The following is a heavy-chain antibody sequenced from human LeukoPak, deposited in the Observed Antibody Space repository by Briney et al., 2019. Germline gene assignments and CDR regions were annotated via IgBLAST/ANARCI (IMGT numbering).Heavy chain of an antibody. V-gene: IGHV3-23*01. CDR3: AKDRTVGASYWYFDL. CDR1: GVTLSTYA. D-gene: IGHD1-26*01. Sequence: GGSLRLSCAASGVTLSTYAMSWARQAPGKGLEWVSGISSSGSGDNTYYADSVKGRFTISRDNSKNTLFLHMNTLRAEDTAIYYCAKDRTVGASYWYFDLWGRGTLVTVSS. J-gene: IGHJ2*01. CDR2: ISSSGSGDNT.